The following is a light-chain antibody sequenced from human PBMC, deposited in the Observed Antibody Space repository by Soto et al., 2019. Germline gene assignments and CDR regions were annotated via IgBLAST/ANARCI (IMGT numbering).Light chain of an antibody. V-gene: IGLV2-23*01. CDR2: EGS. CDR3: CSYAGGSTYVV. Sequence: QSALTQPASVSGSPGQSITISCTGTSSDVGSYNLVSWYQQHPGKAPKLMIYEGSKRPSGVSNRFSGSKSGNTASVTISGLQAEDEADYYCCSYAGGSTYVVFGGGTKVTVL. CDR1: SSDVGSYNL. J-gene: IGLJ2*01.